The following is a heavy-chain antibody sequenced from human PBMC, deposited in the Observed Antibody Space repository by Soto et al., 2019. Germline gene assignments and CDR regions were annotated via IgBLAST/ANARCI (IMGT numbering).Heavy chain of an antibody. CDR1: GDSVSTNSAT. Sequence: QVQLQQSGPGLVKPSQTLSLTCAISGDSVSTNSATWDWIRQSPSRGLEWLGRTYYRSKWDYDYAASVKGRININPDTSNNQGALNLDSVTPDDTAVYYCARLIGNSWLDSWGQGTLVTVSS. D-gene: IGHD2-8*01. J-gene: IGHJ5*01. CDR2: TYYRSKWDY. CDR3: ARLIGNSWLDS. V-gene: IGHV6-1*01.